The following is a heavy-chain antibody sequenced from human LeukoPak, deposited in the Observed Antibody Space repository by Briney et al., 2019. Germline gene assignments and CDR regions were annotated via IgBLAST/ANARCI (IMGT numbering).Heavy chain of an antibody. Sequence: TSETLSLTCTVSGGSISSYYWSWIRQPPGKGLEWIGYIYYRGSTNYNPSLKSRVTISVDTSKNQFSLKLSSVTAADTAVYYCARHAAPYYYGSGSYLGYWGQGTLVTVSS. CDR2: IYYRGST. CDR1: GGSISSYY. J-gene: IGHJ4*02. D-gene: IGHD3-10*01. V-gene: IGHV4-59*08. CDR3: ARHAAPYYYGSGSYLGY.